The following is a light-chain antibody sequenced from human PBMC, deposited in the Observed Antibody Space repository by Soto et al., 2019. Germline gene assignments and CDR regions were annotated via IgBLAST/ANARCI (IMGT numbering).Light chain of an antibody. Sequence: EIVVTQSPGILSVSPGDRATLSCRASQSVGRNLAWYQQKPGQAPTLLIYAASTRTTGLPARLSGSGSGTDVTIPISSLQSEDFAVYYCQEYNKWPLFTFGPGTRVDIK. CDR3: QEYNKWPLFT. V-gene: IGKV3-15*01. CDR1: QSVGRN. CDR2: AAS. J-gene: IGKJ3*01.